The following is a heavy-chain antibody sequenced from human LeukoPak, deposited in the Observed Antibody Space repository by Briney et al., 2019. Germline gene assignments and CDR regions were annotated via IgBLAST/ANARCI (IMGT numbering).Heavy chain of an antibody. CDR1: RFTFSSYG. D-gene: IGHD5-18*01. Sequence: GGSLRLSCAASRFTFSSYGMHWVRQAPGNGLEWVALISYDGSNKYYTDSVRGRFTISRDNSKNTLYLQMDSLRAEDTAVYYCAKDRGYSYGYFDYWGQGTLVTVSS. CDR2: ISYDGSNK. J-gene: IGHJ4*02. CDR3: AKDRGYSYGYFDY. V-gene: IGHV3-30*18.